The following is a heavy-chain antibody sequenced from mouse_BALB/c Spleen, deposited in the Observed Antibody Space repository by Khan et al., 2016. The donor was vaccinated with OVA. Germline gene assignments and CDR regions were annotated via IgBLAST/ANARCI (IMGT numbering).Heavy chain of an antibody. CDR2: ISSGGSYT. D-gene: IGHD1-1*01. CDR1: GFTFSSSA. V-gene: IGHV5-9-4*01. J-gene: IGHJ3*01. CDR3: ARLLRRPARFAY. Sequence: EVELVESGGGLVKPGGSLKLSCAASGFTFSSSAMSWVRQSPEKRLEWVAEISSGGSYTYYPDTVPGRVTISRDTAKNTLYLEMSSLTSEDTAMYYCARLLRRPARFAYWGQGTLVTVSA.